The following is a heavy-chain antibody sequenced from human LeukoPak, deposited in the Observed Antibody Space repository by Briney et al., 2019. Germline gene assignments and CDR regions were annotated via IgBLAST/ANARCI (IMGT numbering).Heavy chain of an antibody. J-gene: IGHJ4*02. Sequence: SVKVSCKASGGTFSSYAISWVRQAPGQGLEWMGGIIPIFGTANYAQKFQGRVTITADKSTGTAYMELSSLRSEDTAVYYCAILSDGAYCGGDCFYLDYWGQGTLVTVSS. CDR1: GGTFSSYA. CDR2: IIPIFGTA. D-gene: IGHD2-21*02. CDR3: AILSDGAYCGGDCFYLDY. V-gene: IGHV1-69*06.